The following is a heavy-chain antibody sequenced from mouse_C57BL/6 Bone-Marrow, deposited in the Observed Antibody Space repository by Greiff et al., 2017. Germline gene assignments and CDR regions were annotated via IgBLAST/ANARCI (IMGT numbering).Heavy chain of an antibody. CDR1: GYTFTSYG. CDR2: IYPRSGNT. CDR3: ARYPFYYGSYYFDY. V-gene: IGHV1-81*01. J-gene: IGHJ2*01. Sequence: VQLQESGAELARPGASVKLSCKASGYTFTSYGISWVKQRTGQGLEWIGEIYPRSGNTYYNEKFKGKATLTADKSSRTAYMELRTLTSEDSAVYFCARYPFYYGSYYFDYWGQGTTLTVSS. D-gene: IGHD1-1*01.